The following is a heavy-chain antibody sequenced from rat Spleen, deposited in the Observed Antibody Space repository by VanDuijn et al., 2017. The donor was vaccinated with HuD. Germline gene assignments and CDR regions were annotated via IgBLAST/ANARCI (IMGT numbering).Heavy chain of an antibody. CDR1: AFSLTTYH. Sequence: QVQLKESGPGLVQPYQTFSHTCIVPAFSLTTYHVSCVRQPPGKGLGWMRVIWTGGKTAYNSLLKSRLSISRDTSKSQVLLKMNSLQTEDTAMYFCARSGGYGYYFDYWGQVVMVTVSS. D-gene: IGHD1-11*01. CDR2: IWTGGKT. V-gene: IGHV2-43*01. CDR3: ARSGGYGYYFDY. J-gene: IGHJ2*01.